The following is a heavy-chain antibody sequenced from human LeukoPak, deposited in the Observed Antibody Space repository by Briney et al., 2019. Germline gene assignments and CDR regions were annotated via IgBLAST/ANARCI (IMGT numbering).Heavy chain of an antibody. V-gene: IGHV4-30-4*01. Sequence: SETLSLTCTVSGGSINTGDYYWSWIRQPPGKGLEWVGYMYYSGSTYYNPSLKSRVTISLDTSENQFSLKLSSVTAADTAVYYCARPYYYDSRIDPWGQGTLVTVSS. CDR1: GGSINTGDYY. J-gene: IGHJ5*02. D-gene: IGHD3-22*01. CDR3: ARPYYYDSRIDP. CDR2: MYYSGST.